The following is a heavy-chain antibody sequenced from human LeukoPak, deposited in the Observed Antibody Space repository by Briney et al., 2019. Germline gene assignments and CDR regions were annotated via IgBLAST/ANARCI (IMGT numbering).Heavy chain of an antibody. V-gene: IGHV4-4*07. J-gene: IGHJ6*03. D-gene: IGHD5-18*01. CDR1: GDSINTYY. CDR2: IHTSGST. Sequence: SETLSLTCTVSGDSINTYYWSWIRQPAGKGLEWIGRIHTSGSTNYNPSLKSRVTMSVDTSKNQFSLKVTSVTAADTAVYYCARCGYGYGRDYSYFYMDVWGMGTTVTVSS. CDR3: ARCGYGYGRDYSYFYMDV.